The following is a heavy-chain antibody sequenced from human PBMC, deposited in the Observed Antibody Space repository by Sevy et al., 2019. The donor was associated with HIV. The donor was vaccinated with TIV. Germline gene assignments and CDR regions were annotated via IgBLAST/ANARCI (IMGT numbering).Heavy chain of an antibody. D-gene: IGHD1-26*01. CDR3: ARDRVGATTDWFDP. CDR2: NYYSGTT. J-gene: IGHJ5*02. V-gene: IGHV4-59*01. Sequence: SETLSLTCTVSGDSISSYYWSWIRQPPGKGLEWIGYNYYSGTTKYNPSLKSRVTISVDTSKNQFSLKLKSVIAADTAVYYCARDRVGATTDWFDPWGQGTLVTVSS. CDR1: GDSISSYY.